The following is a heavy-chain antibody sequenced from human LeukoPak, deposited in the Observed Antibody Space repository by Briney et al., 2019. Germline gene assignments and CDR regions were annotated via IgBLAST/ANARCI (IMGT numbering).Heavy chain of an antibody. J-gene: IGHJ4*02. CDR2: INPNSGGT. CDR1: GYTFTGYY. V-gene: IGHV1-2*02. Sequence: ASVKVSCKASGYTFTGYYMHWVRQAPGQGLEWMGWINPNSGGTNYAQKLQGRVTMTTDTSTSTAYMELRSLRSDDTAVYYCARDTEGYGVFDYWGQGTLVTVSS. CDR3: ARDTEGYGVFDY. D-gene: IGHD5-12*01.